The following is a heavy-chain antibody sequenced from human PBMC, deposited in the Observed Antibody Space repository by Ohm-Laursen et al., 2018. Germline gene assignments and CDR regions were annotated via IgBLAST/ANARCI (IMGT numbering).Heavy chain of an antibody. V-gene: IGHV3-21*01. Sequence: SLRLSCAASGFTFRSYKMNWVRQAPGKGLEWVSSISSDSGYISYADSVKGRFTISRDNAKNSLYLQMNSLRAEDTAVYYCARDPLTIFGVSPPVNWFDPWGQGTLVTVPS. CDR3: ARDPLTIFGVSPPVNWFDP. D-gene: IGHD3-3*01. J-gene: IGHJ5*02. CDR2: ISSDSGYI. CDR1: GFTFRSYK.